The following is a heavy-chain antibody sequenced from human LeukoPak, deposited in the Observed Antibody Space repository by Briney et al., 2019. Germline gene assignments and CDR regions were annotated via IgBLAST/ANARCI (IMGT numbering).Heavy chain of an antibody. V-gene: IGHV3-53*01. CDR2: IYSGGST. CDR3: ARVVYDYVWGSYRYGYFDY. CDR1: GFTVSSNY. D-gene: IGHD3-16*02. J-gene: IGHJ4*02. Sequence: GGSLRLSCAASGFTVSSNYMSWVRQAPGKGLEWVSVIYSGGSTYYADSVKGRFTISRDNSKNTLYLQMNSLRAEDTAVYYCARVVYDYVWGSYRYGYFDYWGQGTLVSVSS.